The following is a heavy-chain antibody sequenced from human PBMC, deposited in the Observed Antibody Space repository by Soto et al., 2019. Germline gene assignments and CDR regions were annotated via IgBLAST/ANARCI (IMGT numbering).Heavy chain of an antibody. CDR2: IYPGDSDA. CDR1: GYTFTTFW. CDR3: ARGYCTASICDPWFDP. V-gene: IGHV5-51*01. J-gene: IGHJ5*02. Sequence: GESVKISCTGFGYTFTTFWIGWVLQMPGEGLEWIGIIYPGDSDARYSPSFQGQVTMSVDKSITTAYLQWSSLRASDSAMYYCARGYCTASICDPWFDPWGQGTLVTVSS. D-gene: IGHD2-8*02.